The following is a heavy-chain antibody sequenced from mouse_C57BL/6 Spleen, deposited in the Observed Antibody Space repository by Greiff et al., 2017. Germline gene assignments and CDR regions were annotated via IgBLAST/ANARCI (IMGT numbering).Heavy chain of an antibody. CDR3: TTEPYYDGFAY. D-gene: IGHD1-1*01. CDR2: IDPEDGDT. CDR1: GFNIKDYY. Sequence: VHVKQSGAELVRPGASVKLSCTASGFNIKDYYMHWVKQRPEQGLEWIGRIDPEDGDTEYAPKFQGKATMTADTSSNTAYLQLSSLTSEDTAVYYCTTEPYYDGFAYWGQGTLVTVSA. V-gene: IGHV14-1*01. J-gene: IGHJ3*01.